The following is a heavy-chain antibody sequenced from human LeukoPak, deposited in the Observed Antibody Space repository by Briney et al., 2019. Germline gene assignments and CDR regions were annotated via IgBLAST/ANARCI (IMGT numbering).Heavy chain of an antibody. Sequence: ASVKVSCKASGYTFTSYYMHWVRQAPGQGLEWMGIINPSGGSTSYAQKLQGRVTMTRDTSTSTVYMELSSLRSEDTAVYYCARVAGYSSSWPTITPKWFDPWGQGTLGTVSS. D-gene: IGHD6-13*01. J-gene: IGHJ5*02. V-gene: IGHV1-46*01. CDR3: ARVAGYSSSWPTITPKWFDP. CDR2: INPSGGST. CDR1: GYTFTSYY.